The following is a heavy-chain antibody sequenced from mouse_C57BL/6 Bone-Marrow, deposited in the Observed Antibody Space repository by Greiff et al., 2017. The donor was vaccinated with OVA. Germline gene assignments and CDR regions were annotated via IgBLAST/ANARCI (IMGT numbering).Heavy chain of an antibody. CDR3: ARQELGLYAMDY. J-gene: IGHJ4*01. CDR1: GFSLTSYG. CDR2: IWSDGST. Sequence: VKLMESGPGLVAPSQRLSITCTVSGFSLTSYGVHWVRQPPGKGLEWLVVIWSDGSTTYNSALKSRLNISKDNSKSQVFLKMNSLQTDDTAMYYCARQELGLYAMDYWGQGTSVTVSS. D-gene: IGHD4-1*01. V-gene: IGHV2-6-1*01.